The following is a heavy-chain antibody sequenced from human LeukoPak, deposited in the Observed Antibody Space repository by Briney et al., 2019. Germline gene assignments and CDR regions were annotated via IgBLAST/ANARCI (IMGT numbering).Heavy chain of an antibody. CDR3: AREGDTGSFGDRFDP. D-gene: IGHD2-21*01. Sequence: GGSLRLSCAASGLSFSDYGMHWVRQAPGKGLEWVAVISYDGSNKYYADSVKGRFTISRDNSKNTLYLQMNSLRAEDTAVYYCAREGDTGSFGDRFDPWGQGTLVTVSS. J-gene: IGHJ5*02. V-gene: IGHV3-30*03. CDR2: ISYDGSNK. CDR1: GLSFSDYG.